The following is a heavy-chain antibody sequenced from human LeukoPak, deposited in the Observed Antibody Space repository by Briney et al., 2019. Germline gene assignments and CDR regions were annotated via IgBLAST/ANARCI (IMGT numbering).Heavy chain of an antibody. CDR3: ARERSRSSGFGFDP. CDR2: IWYDGSNK. J-gene: IGHJ5*02. V-gene: IGHV3-33*01. Sequence: GGSLRLSCAASGFTFSSYGMHWVRQALGKGLEWGALIWYDGSNKYYADSVKGRFTISRDNSKNTLYLQMNSLRAEDTAVYYCARERSRSSGFGFDPWGQGTLVTVSS. D-gene: IGHD6-6*01. CDR1: GFTFSSYG.